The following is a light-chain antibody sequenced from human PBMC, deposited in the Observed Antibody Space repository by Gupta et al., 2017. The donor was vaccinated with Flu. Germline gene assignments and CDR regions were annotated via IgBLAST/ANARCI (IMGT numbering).Light chain of an antibody. Sequence: TSSDVANYNLVSWYQQPPGTAPRLMIYEVSSRPSGVPDRFSGSKSGNTASLTISGLQPEDEADYYCSLYTSSDTYVFGTGTRVTVL. CDR1: SSDVANYNL. CDR3: SLYTSSDTYV. J-gene: IGLJ1*01. V-gene: IGLV2-18*01. CDR2: EVS.